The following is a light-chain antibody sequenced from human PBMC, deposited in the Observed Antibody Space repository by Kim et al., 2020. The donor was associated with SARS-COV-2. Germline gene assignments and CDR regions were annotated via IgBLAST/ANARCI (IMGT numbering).Light chain of an antibody. V-gene: IGKV1-33*01. CDR1: QDISNY. Sequence: DIQMTQSPSSLSASVGDRVTITCQASQDISNYLNWYQQKPGKAPKLLIYDASNLETGVPSRFSGSGSGTEFTFTISSLQPEDIATYYCQQYDNLPPLLTFGGGTKVDIK. J-gene: IGKJ4*01. CDR3: QQYDNLPPLLT. CDR2: DAS.